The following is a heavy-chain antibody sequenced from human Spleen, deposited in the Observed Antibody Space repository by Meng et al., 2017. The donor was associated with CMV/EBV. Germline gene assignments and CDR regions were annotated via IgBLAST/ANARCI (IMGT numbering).Heavy chain of an antibody. CDR2: ISWNGGNT. V-gene: IGHV3-20*04. CDR1: GFTFDDYG. Sequence: GESLKISCAASGFTFDDYGMSRVRQAPGKGLEWVSGISWNGGNTGYADSVKGRFTISRDNAKNSLHLQMNSLRSDDTAIYYCARAGSGFYYYFDYWGQGTLVTVSS. J-gene: IGHJ4*02. D-gene: IGHD3-22*01. CDR3: ARAGSGFYYYFDY.